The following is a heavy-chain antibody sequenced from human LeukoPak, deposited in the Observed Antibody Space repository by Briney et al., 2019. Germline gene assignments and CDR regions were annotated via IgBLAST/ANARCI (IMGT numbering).Heavy chain of an antibody. V-gene: IGHV4-59*08. J-gene: IGHJ3*02. D-gene: IGHD5-24*01. CDR3: ARHVTISGPYDASDI. CDR1: GDSISSYY. Sequence: PSETLSLTCTVSGDSISSYYWSWIRQPPGKGLEWIGYIYYSGGTDYNPPLKSRVTISVDTSKNQFSLKLRSVTAADTAVYYCARHVTISGPYDASDIWGQGTMVTVSS. CDR2: IYYSGGT.